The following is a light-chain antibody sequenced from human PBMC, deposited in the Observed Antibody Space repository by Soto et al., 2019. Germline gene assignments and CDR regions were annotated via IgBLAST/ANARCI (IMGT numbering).Light chain of an antibody. CDR3: HQYGSSPGT. J-gene: IGKJ1*01. CDR2: GAS. CDR1: QSVSSSY. V-gene: IGKV3-20*01. Sequence: EIVLTQSPGTLSLSPGERATLSCRASQSVSSSYLAWYQQKPGQAPRLLIYGASSRATGIPDRFSGSGSGTDFTLNISRLEPEDFAVDYCHQYGSSPGTFGQGTKVEIK.